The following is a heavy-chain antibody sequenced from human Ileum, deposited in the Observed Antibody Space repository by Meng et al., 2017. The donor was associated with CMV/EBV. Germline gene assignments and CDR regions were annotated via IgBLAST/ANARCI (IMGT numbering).Heavy chain of an antibody. D-gene: IGHD3-3*01. CDR1: GYNFLSYG. J-gene: IGHJ5*02. Sequence: QVHLVHSGVDVKKPGASMKVSCKTSGYNFLSYGITWVRQVPGQGLEWMGWIAAYNGNTNSAQKFQDRINMTIEKTTSTAYMELRGLRSDDTAVYYCARVLGSYDFTFDPWGQGTLVTVSS. CDR2: IAAYNGNT. V-gene: IGHV1-18*01. CDR3: ARVLGSYDFTFDP.